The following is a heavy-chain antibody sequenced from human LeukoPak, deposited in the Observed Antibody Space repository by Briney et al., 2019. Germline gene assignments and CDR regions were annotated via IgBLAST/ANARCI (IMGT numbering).Heavy chain of an antibody. J-gene: IGHJ5*02. V-gene: IGHV1-18*04. D-gene: IGHD4-17*01. CDR1: GYTFTGYY. CDR2: ISAYNGNT. CDR3: ARAGYGDSDSGGRFDP. Sequence: ASVKVSCKASGYTFTGYYMHWVRQAPGQGLEWMGWISAYNGNTNYAQKLQGRVTMTTDTSTSTAYMELRSLRSDDTAVYYSARAGYGDSDSGGRFDPWGQGTLVTVSS.